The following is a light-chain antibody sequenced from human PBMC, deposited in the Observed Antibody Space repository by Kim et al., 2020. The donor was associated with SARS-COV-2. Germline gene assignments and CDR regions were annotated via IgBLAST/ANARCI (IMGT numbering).Light chain of an antibody. J-gene: IGLJ3*02. CDR3: QVWDSSSEHPV. CDR2: SGN. Sequence: SYELTQPPSVSVAPGKTAKISCGGNNIRSKSVHWYQQKPGQAPVLVIYSGNDRPSGIPKRFSGSNSGNTATLTISRVEAGDEADYCCQVWDSSSEHPVFGVGTQLTV. CDR1: NIRSKS. V-gene: IGLV3-21*01.